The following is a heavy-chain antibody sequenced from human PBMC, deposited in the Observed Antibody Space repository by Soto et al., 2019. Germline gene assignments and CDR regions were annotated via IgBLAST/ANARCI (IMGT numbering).Heavy chain of an antibody. CDR1: VFTFITYS. CDR2: ISSSSTYI. D-gene: IGHD6-19*01. V-gene: IGHV3-21*01. Sequence: GWSLRLSCAASVFTFITYSMKWVRQAPGKGLEWVSYISSSSTYIYYADSVKGRFTISRDNAKNSLYLQMNSLRAEDTAVYYCLIAVAGSFAPDYWGQGTLVTVSS. CDR3: LIAVAGSFAPDY. J-gene: IGHJ4*02.